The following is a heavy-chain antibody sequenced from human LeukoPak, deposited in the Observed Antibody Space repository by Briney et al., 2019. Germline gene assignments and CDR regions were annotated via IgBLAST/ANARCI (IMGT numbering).Heavy chain of an antibody. CDR2: INHSGST. V-gene: IGHV4-34*01. J-gene: IGHJ6*03. D-gene: IGHD3-3*01. CDR1: GGSFSGYY. CDR3: ARGRIRFLEYYYYYMDV. Sequence: SETLSLTCAVYGGSFSGYYWSWIRQPPGKGLEWIGEINHSGSTNYNPSLKSRATISVDTSKNQFSLKLSSVTAADTAVYYCARGRIRFLEYYYYYMDVWGKGTTVTVSS.